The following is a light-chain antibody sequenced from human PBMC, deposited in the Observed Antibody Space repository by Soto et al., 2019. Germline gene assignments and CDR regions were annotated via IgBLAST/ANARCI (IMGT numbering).Light chain of an antibody. V-gene: IGKV3-20*01. CDR3: QQYGGSPPGLT. CDR2: AIS. Sequence: IVLTQSPGALSLSPGETATLSCRASQTVTSSYLAWYQRKPCQAPRLLFYAISNRATRIPDRLSGSGSGTDFTLTVSRLESEDFAVYYGQQYGGSPPGLTFGQGTKLEIK. J-gene: IGKJ2*01. CDR1: QTVTSSY.